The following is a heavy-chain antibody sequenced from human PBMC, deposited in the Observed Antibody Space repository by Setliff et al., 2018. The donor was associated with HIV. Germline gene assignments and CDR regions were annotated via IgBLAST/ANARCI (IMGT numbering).Heavy chain of an antibody. D-gene: IGHD2-15*01. CDR2: IRHKAYGGTA. CDR1: GFAFGVYA. V-gene: IGHV3-49*04. J-gene: IGHJ4*02. CDR3: TRESGGKIDY. Sequence: LRLSCTTSGFAFGVYAMTWVRQAPGKGLEWVGFIRHKAYGGTAEYDASVKGRFTISRDDSKSITYLQMNGLQTEDTAIYYCTRESGGKIDYWGQGTLVTVS.